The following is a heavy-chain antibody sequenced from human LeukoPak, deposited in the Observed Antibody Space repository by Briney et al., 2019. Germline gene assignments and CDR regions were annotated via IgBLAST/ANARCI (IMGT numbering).Heavy chain of an antibody. CDR1: GFTFSSYG. V-gene: IGHV3-33*01. D-gene: IGHD2-15*01. J-gene: IGHJ4*02. CDR3: ARGFSYCSGGSCYLSAFDY. Sequence: GGSLRLSCAASGFTFSSYGMHWVRQAPGKGVEWGAVIWYDGSNKYYADSVKGRFTISRDNSKNTLYLQMNSLRAEDTAVYYCARGFSYCSGGSCYLSAFDYWGQGTLVTVSS. CDR2: IWYDGSNK.